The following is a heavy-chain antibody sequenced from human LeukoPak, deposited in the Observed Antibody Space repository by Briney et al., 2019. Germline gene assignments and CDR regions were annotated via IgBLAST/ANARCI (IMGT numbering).Heavy chain of an antibody. Sequence: ASVKVSCKASGGTFISYAISWVRQAPGQGLEWMGGIIPIFGTANYAQKFQGRVTITADESTSTAYMELSSLRSEDTAVYYCARGRGVDSDIVVVVAAYDYWGQGTLVTVSS. CDR3: ARGRGVDSDIVVVVAAYDY. CDR2: IIPIFGTA. V-gene: IGHV1-69*13. J-gene: IGHJ4*02. CDR1: GGTFISYA. D-gene: IGHD2-15*01.